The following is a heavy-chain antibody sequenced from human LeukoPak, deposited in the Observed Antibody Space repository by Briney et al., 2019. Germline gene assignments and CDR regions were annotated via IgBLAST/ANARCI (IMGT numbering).Heavy chain of an antibody. V-gene: IGHV1-69*10. CDR3: ALSLLGVYYLDY. D-gene: IGHD3-16*01. CDR2: IIPIFGIA. Sequence: ASVKVSCKASGGTFSSYAISWVRQAPGQGLEWMGGIIPIFGIANYAQKFQGRVTITADKSTSTAYMELSSLRSEDTAVYYCALSLLGVYYLDYWGQGTLVTVSS. J-gene: IGHJ4*02. CDR1: GGTFSSYA.